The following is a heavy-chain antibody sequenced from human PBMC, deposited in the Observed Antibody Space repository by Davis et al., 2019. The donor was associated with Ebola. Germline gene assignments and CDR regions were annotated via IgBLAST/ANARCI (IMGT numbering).Heavy chain of an antibody. CDR3: ARDFGLGLFDY. CDR1: GGTFSSYA. D-gene: IGHD3/OR15-3a*01. CDR2: ISAYNGNT. V-gene: IGHV1-18*01. Sequence: ASVKVSCKASGGTFSSYAISWVRQAPGQGLEWMGWISAYNGNTNYAQKLQGRVTMTTDTSTSTAYMDLRSLRSDDTAVYYCARDFGLGLFDYWGQGTLVTVSS. J-gene: IGHJ4*02.